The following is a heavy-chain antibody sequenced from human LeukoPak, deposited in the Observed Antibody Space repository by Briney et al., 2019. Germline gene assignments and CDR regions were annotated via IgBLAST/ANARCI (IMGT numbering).Heavy chain of an antibody. CDR2: IKPDGSQT. CDR1: GFTFSSDW. Sequence: GGSLRLSCAASGFTFSSDWIHWVRQAPGKGPVWASRIKPDGSQTGYADSVRGRFTISRDNAKSTLFLQMISLRVEDTAIYYCARESAPAGLGDWGQGTLVTVST. V-gene: IGHV3-74*01. D-gene: IGHD2-2*01. CDR3: ARESAPAGLGD. J-gene: IGHJ4*02.